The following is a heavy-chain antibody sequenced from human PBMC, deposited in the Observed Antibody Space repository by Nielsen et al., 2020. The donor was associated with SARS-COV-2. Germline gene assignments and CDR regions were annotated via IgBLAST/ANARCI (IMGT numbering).Heavy chain of an antibody. CDR3: ASPPTSIAVAGDDY. D-gene: IGHD6-19*01. J-gene: IGHJ4*02. CDR2: ISSSSSYI. V-gene: IGHV3-21*01. Sequence: GGSLRLSCAASGFTFSSYSMNWVRQAPGKGLEWVSSISSSSSYIYYADSVKGRFTISRDNAKNSLYLQMNSLRAEDTAVYYCASPPTSIAVAGDDYWGQGTLVTVSS. CDR1: GFTFSSYS.